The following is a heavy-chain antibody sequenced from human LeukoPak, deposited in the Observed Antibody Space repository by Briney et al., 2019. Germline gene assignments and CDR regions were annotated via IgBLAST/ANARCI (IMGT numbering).Heavy chain of an antibody. Sequence: GGSLRLSCAASGFTFSSYSMNWVRQAPGKGLEWVSSISSSSSYIYYADSVKGRFTISRDNAKNSLYLQMNSLRAEDTAVYYCARSYSGYTQDDYWGQGTLVTVSS. CDR1: GFTFSSYS. J-gene: IGHJ4*02. CDR2: ISSSSSYI. V-gene: IGHV3-21*01. CDR3: ARSYSGYTQDDY. D-gene: IGHD5-12*01.